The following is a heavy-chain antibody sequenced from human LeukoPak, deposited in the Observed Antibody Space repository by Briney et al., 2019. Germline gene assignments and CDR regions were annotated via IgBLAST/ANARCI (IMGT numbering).Heavy chain of an antibody. D-gene: IGHD1-26*01. CDR2: IYTSGST. V-gene: IGHV4-4*09. J-gene: IGHJ3*02. CDR1: GGSISSYY. Sequence: KPSETLSLTCTVFGGSISSYYWSWIRQPPGKGLEWIGYIYTSGSTNYNPSLKSRVTISVDTPKNQFSLKLSSVTAADTAVYYCARQYSGSYFSAAFDIWGQGTMVTVSS. CDR3: ARQYSGSYFSAAFDI.